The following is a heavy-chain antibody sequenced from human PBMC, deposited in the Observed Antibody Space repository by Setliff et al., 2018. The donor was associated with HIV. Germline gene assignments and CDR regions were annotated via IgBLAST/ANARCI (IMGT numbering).Heavy chain of an antibody. CDR3: ARDQGFWSGFTYNYYMDV. J-gene: IGHJ6*03. D-gene: IGHD3-3*01. Sequence: ASVKVSCKASGYSFRNYDLNWVRQAPGQGLEWMGWISSDNGNTIYAQKFQGRVAMTIDTSTSTAHMELRSLTSDDTAVYYCARDQGFWSGFTYNYYMDVWGKGTTVTISS. CDR2: ISSDNGNT. CDR1: GYSFRNYD. V-gene: IGHV1-18*01.